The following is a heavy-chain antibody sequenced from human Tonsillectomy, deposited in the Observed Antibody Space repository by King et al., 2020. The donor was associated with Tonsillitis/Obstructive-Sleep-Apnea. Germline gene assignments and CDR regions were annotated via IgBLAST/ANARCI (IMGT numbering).Heavy chain of an antibody. Sequence: QLVQSGAEVKKPGESLKISCKGSGYSFTTDWIGWVRQMPGKGLEWMGIIYPGDSDTRYSPSFQGQVTISADKSISTAYLQWRSLKAADTALYYGAKRVAGYCSSTSGPEAFEIWGEGTMVTVSS. D-gene: IGHD2-2*01. CDR3: AKRVAGYCSSTSGPEAFEI. V-gene: IGHV5-51*01. J-gene: IGHJ3*02. CDR2: IYPGDSDT. CDR1: GYSFTTDW.